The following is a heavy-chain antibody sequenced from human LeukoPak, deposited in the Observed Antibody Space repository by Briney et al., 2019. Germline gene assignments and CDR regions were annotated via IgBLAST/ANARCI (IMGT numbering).Heavy chain of an antibody. CDR3: ARGRLATYYYDSSGYYSIDY. CDR1: GGSIRSSSYY. J-gene: IGHJ4*02. CDR2: IYYSGST. D-gene: IGHD3-22*01. V-gene: IGHV4-39*01. Sequence: PSETLSLTCTVSGGSIRSSSYYWGWIRQPPGKGLEWIGSIYYSGSTYYNPSLKSRVTISVDTSKNQFSLKLSSVTAADTAVYYCARGRLATYYYDSSGYYSIDYWGQGTLVTVSS.